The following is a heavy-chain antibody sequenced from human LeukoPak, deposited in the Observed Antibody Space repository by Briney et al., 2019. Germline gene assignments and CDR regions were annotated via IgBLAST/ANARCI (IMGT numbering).Heavy chain of an antibody. J-gene: IGHJ4*02. Sequence: PGGSLRLSCAASGFTFSSYAMSWVRQAPGKGLEWVSAISGSGGGTYYADSVKGRFTISRDNSKNTLYLQMNSLRAKDTAVYYCAKEENYYGSGTFDYWGQGTLVTVSS. CDR2: ISGSGGGT. V-gene: IGHV3-23*01. CDR1: GFTFSSYA. CDR3: AKEENYYGSGTFDY. D-gene: IGHD3-10*01.